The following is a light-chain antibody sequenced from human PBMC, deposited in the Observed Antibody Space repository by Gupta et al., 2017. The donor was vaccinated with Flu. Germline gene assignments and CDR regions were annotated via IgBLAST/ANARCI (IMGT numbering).Light chain of an antibody. CDR1: NIGSKS. CDR2: DES. V-gene: IGLV3-21*02. J-gene: IGLJ2*01. CDR3: QVWDSSSEVV. Sequence: SHVLTQPPSGSAASGHRASTTCGGDNIGSKSVHWYQQRPGQVLELVVYDESDRPSGIPERFSGSKSGNTATLSISRVEAEDAADYYFQVWDSSSEVVVGGGTKVTVL.